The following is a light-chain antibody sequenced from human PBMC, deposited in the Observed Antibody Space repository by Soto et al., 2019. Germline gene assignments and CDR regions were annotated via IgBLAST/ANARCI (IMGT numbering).Light chain of an antibody. CDR3: QQSYSTTIT. CDR1: QNIKKY. J-gene: IGKJ5*01. Sequence: DIQMTQSPSSPSSSLGDRVTITWGASQNIKKYLNWYQQKPGKAPKLLIYASSSLQSGVPSRFSGSGSGADFILTISSLQYEDFATYYCQQSYSTTITFGQGTRLEIK. V-gene: IGKV1-39*01. CDR2: ASS.